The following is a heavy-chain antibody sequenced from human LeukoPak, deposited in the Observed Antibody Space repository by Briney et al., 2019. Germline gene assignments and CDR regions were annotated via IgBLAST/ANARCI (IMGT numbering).Heavy chain of an antibody. CDR3: ARGNNAAQWFVFES. Sequence: PGGSLRFSCVASEFTFSSYAMTWVRQAPGKGLEWVSAIVGSGDTYYADSVKGRFTTSRDNPKNSLYLQMNSLRAEDTAVYYCARGNNAAQWFVFESWGQGTLVAVSS. CDR1: EFTFSSYA. V-gene: IGHV3-23*01. CDR2: IVGSGDT. D-gene: IGHD3-10*01. J-gene: IGHJ4*02.